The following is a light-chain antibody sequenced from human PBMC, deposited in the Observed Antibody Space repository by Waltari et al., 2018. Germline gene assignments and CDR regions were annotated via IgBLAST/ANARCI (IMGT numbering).Light chain of an antibody. V-gene: IGKV4-1*01. CDR1: QSVLYSSNNKNY. CDR2: WAS. J-gene: IGKJ1*01. Sequence: DIVMTQSPDSLAVSLGERATINCKSSQSVLYSSNNKNYLAWYQQKPGQPPKLLIYWASTREAGVPDRFSGSGSGTDFTFTISSLQAEYVAVYYCQQYDSTPCTFGQGTKVEIK. CDR3: QQYDSTPCT.